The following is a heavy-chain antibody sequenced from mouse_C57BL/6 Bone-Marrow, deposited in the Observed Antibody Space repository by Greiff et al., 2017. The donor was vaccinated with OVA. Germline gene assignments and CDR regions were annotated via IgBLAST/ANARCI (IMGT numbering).Heavy chain of an antibody. V-gene: IGHV5-4*03. D-gene: IGHD4-1*01. J-gene: IGHJ2*01. CDR2: ISDGGSYT. CDR1: GFTFSSYA. Sequence: EVKLVESGGGLVKPGGSLKLSCAASGFTFSSYAMSWVRQTPEKRLEWVATISDGGSYTYYPDNVKGRFTISRDNAKHNLYLQLRHLKSENTAMYSCARATWEGYWGQGTTLTVSS. CDR3: ARATWEGY.